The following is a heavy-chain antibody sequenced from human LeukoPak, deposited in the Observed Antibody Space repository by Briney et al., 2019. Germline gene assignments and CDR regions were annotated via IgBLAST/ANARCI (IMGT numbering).Heavy chain of an antibody. V-gene: IGHV4-39*07. J-gene: IGHJ3*02. CDR1: GGSISSYY. CDR3: AREGSGSYSGDAFDI. CDR2: IYYSGST. Sequence: PSETLSLTCTVSGGSISSYYWGWIRQPPGKGLEWIGSIYYSGSTYYNPSLKSRVTISVDTSKNQFSLKLSSVTAADTAVYYCAREGSGSYSGDAFDIWGQGTMVTVSS. D-gene: IGHD1-26*01.